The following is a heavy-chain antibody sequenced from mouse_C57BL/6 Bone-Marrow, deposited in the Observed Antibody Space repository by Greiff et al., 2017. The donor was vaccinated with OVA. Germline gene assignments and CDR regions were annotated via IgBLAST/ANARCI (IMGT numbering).Heavy chain of an antibody. CDR2: ISDGDSYT. CDR1: GFTFSSYA. CDR3: ARGSANRAWFAY. J-gene: IGHJ3*01. V-gene: IGHV5-4*03. Sequence: EVMLVESGRGLVKPGGSLKLSCAASGFTFSSYAMSWVSQTPEKRLEWIATISDGDSYTYYPDKVKGRFTISIDNAKSNPYMQMSHLKSEDTAMYYCARGSANRAWFAYWGQGTLVTVSA.